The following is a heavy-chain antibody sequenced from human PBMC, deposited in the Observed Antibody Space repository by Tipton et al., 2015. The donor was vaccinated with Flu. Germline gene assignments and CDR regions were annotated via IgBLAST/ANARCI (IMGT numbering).Heavy chain of an antibody. J-gene: IGHJ4*02. CDR1: GGSIHNYY. CDR2: IFSTGRT. Sequence: TLSLTCNVSGGSIHNYYWSWIRQPAGKELEWIGRIFSTGRTNYNPSLKSRVTMSVDASKNQFSLHLSSVTAADTAFYYCARDSDYGDYYFDYWGQGSPVIVSS. D-gene: IGHD4-17*01. V-gene: IGHV4-4*07. CDR3: ARDSDYGDYYFDY.